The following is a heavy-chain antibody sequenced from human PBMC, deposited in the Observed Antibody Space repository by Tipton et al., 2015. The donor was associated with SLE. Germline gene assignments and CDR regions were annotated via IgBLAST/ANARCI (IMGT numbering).Heavy chain of an antibody. Sequence: TLSLTCTVSGGSISSGGYYWSWIRQHPGKGLEWSGYIYYSGSTYYNPSLKSRVTISVDTSKNQFSRKLSSVTAADTAVYYCARHRFQSFTVVNWGQGTLVTVSS. J-gene: IGHJ4*02. D-gene: IGHD2-15*01. V-gene: IGHV4-31*03. CDR1: GGSISSGGYY. CDR3: ARHRFQSFTVVN. CDR2: IYYSGST.